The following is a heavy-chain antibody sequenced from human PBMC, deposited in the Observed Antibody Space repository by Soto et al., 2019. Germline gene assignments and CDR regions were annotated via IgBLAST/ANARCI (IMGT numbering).Heavy chain of an antibody. CDR2: IYWDDEK. Sequence: QITLKESGPTLVKPTQTLTLTCTFSGFSLSTSGVNVGWFRQPPGKALEWLALIYWDDEKRYSPSLQNSLTVTKDTSRNRVVLTMTNMDPVDTATYYFAHIRLYCCSTTCHKNTYYFDAWGQETLISV. CDR3: AHIRLYCCSTTCHKNTYYFDA. V-gene: IGHV2-5*02. D-gene: IGHD2-2*01. J-gene: IGHJ5*02. CDR1: GFSLSTSGVN.